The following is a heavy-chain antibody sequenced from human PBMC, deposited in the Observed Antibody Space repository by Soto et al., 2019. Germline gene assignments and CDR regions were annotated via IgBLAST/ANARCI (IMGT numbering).Heavy chain of an antibody. J-gene: IGHJ6*02. Sequence: GESLKISCKGSGYSFTSYWIGWVRQMPGKGLEWMGIIYPGDSDTRYSPSFQGQVTISADKSISTAYLQWSSLKASDTAMYYCARHEASCYYDSSGYYSYYYYGMDVWGQVTAVTVS. CDR1: GYSFTSYW. D-gene: IGHD3-22*01. CDR2: IYPGDSDT. CDR3: ARHEASCYYDSSGYYSYYYYGMDV. V-gene: IGHV5-51*01.